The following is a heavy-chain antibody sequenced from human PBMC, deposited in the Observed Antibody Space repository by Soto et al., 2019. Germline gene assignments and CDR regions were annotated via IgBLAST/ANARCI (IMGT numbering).Heavy chain of an antibody. CDR3: ARHQNGGIAAAGPDYASDV. D-gene: IGHD6-13*01. CDR2: IYYSGST. J-gene: IGHJ6*02. Sequence: SETLSLTCTVSGGPISSSGYYWGWIRQPPGKGLEWIGSIYYSGSTYYKPSLKSRVTISVDTSKNQFSLKLNSVTAADTAVYYCARHQNGGIAAAGPDYASDVWGQGTTVTVSS. CDR1: GGPISSSGYY. V-gene: IGHV4-39*01.